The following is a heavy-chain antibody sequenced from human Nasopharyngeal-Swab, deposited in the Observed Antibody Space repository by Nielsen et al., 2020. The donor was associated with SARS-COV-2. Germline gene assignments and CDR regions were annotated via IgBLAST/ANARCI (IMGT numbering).Heavy chain of an antibody. Sequence: ASVKVSCKASGYTFTSYYMHWVRQAPGQGLEWMGIINPSGGSTSYAQKFQGRVTVTRDTSTSTVYMEPSSLRSEDTAVYYCARLDVVPAAMIAAAGVDSWGQGTLVTFSS. CDR2: INPSGGST. V-gene: IGHV1-46*01. D-gene: IGHD2-2*01. J-gene: IGHJ4*02. CDR1: GYTFTSYY. CDR3: ARLDVVPAAMIAAAGVDS.